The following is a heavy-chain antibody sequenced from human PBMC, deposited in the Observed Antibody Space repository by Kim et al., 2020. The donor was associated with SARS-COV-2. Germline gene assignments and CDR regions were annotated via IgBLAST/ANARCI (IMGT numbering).Heavy chain of an antibody. Sequence: ASVKVSCKASGYTFTGYYMHWVRQAPGQGLEWMGWINPNSGGTNYAQKFQGRVTMTRDTSISTAYMELSRLRSDDTAVYYCARDKYSGSYLFDYWGQGTLVTVSS. CDR1: GYTFTGYY. V-gene: IGHV1-2*02. CDR2: INPNSGGT. D-gene: IGHD1-26*01. CDR3: ARDKYSGSYLFDY. J-gene: IGHJ4*02.